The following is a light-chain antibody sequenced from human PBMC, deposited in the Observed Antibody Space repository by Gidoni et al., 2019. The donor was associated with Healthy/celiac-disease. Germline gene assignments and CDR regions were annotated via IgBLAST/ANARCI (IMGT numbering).Light chain of an antibody. J-gene: IGLJ3*02. V-gene: IGLV1-44*01. Sequence: QSVLTHPPSESGTPGQGVTISCSGSSSNIRSNTVNWYQQLPGTAPKLLIYSNNQRPSGVPDRFSGSKSGTSASLAISGLQSEDEADYYCAAWDDSLNGWVFGGGTKLTVL. CDR3: AAWDDSLNGWV. CDR1: SSNIRSNT. CDR2: SNN.